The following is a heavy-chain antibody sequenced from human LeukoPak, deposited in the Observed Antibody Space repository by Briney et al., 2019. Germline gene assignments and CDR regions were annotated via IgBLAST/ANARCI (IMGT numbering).Heavy chain of an antibody. CDR2: ISGSGGST. CDR3: AKGGYYYDSSSRYYFDY. J-gene: IGHJ4*02. CDR1: GFTFSIYA. Sequence: PGGSLRLSCAASGFTFSIYAMSWVRQAPGKGLEWVSAISGSGGSTYYADSVKGRFTISRDNSKNTLYLQMNSLRAEDTAVYYCAKGGYYYDSSSRYYFDYWGQGTLVTVSS. D-gene: IGHD3-22*01. V-gene: IGHV3-23*01.